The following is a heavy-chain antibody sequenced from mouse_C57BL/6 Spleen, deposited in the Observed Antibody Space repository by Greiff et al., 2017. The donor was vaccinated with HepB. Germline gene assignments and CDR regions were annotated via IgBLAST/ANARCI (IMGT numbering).Heavy chain of an antibody. CDR3: AREEAYYSSFDY. D-gene: IGHD2-12*01. Sequence: VQLQQSGPELVKPGASVKISCKASGYAFSSSWMNWVKQRPGKGLEWIGRIYPGDGDTNYNGKFKGKATLTADKSSSTAYMQLSSLTSEDSAVYFCAREEAYYSSFDYWGQCTTLTVSS. J-gene: IGHJ2*01. V-gene: IGHV1-82*01. CDR2: IYPGDGDT. CDR1: GYAFSSSW.